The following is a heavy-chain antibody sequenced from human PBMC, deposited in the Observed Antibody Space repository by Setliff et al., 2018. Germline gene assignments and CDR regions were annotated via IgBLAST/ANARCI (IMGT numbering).Heavy chain of an antibody. CDR2: INPSGGST. CDR3: ARDASYNFWSGYRGAFDY. D-gene: IGHD3-3*01. Sequence: GASVKVSCKASGYTFTSYYMHWVRQAPGQGLEWVGTINPSGGSTSYAQKFQGRVTMTRDTSTSTVYMELSSLRSEDTAVYYCARDASYNFWSGYRGAFDYWGQGTLVTVSS. CDR1: GYTFTSYY. J-gene: IGHJ4*02. V-gene: IGHV1-46*01.